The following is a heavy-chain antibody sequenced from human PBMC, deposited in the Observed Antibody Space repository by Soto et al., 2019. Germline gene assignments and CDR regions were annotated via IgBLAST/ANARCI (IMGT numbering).Heavy chain of an antibody. CDR1: GGSITSGDYH. J-gene: IGHJ4*02. D-gene: IGHD5-12*01. V-gene: IGHV4-30-4*01. CDR3: GRRVGYDSHFDY. CDR2: IYYSGRT. Sequence: QVQLQESGPGLVKPSQTLSLTCTVSGGSITSGDYHWSWIRQPPGRGLECIGYIYYSGRTYYNPSLKSRVSISVDMSKDQFSLRLSSVTAADPAVYYCGRRVGYDSHFDYWGQGTLVTVSS.